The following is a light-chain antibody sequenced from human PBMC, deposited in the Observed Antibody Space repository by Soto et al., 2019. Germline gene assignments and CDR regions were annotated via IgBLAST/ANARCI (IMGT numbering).Light chain of an antibody. CDR1: QSISSW. Sequence: DIQMTQSPSTLSASVGVRVTITCRASQSISSWLAWYQQKPGKAPKLLIYKASTLESGVTSRFSGSGSGTEFTLTISSLQPDDLATYYCQQYSSYSTFGQGTKLEIK. V-gene: IGKV1-5*03. J-gene: IGKJ2*01. CDR3: QQYSSYST. CDR2: KAS.